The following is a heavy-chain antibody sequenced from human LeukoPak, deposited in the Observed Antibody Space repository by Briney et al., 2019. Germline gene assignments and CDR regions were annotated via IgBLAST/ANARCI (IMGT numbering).Heavy chain of an antibody. CDR3: ASSGRGYSGYDSGFDY. D-gene: IGHD5-12*01. CDR2: IIPIFGTA. J-gene: IGHJ4*02. V-gene: IGHV1-69*05. Sequence: SVKVSCKASGGTFSSYAISWVRQAPGQGLEWMGGIIPIFGTANYAQKFRGRVTITTDESTSTAYMELSSLRSEDTAVYYCASSGRGYSGYDSGFDYWGQGTLVTVSS. CDR1: GGTFSSYA.